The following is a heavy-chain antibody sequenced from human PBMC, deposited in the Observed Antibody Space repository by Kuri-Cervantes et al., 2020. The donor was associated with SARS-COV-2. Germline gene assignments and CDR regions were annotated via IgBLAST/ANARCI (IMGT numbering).Heavy chain of an antibody. V-gene: IGHV4-34*01. D-gene: IGHD5-18*01. CDR1: GGSFSGYY. J-gene: IGHJ4*02. Sequence: GSLRPSCAVYGGSFSGYYWSWIRQPPGKGLEWIGEINHSGSTNYNPSLKSRVTISVDTSKNQFSLKLSSVTAADTAVYYCARKMDTAMVIDYWGQGTLVTVSS. CDR2: INHSGST. CDR3: ARKMDTAMVIDY.